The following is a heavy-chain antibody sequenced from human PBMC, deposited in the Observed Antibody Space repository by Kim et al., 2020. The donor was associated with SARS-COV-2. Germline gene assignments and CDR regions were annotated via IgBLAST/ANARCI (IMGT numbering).Heavy chain of an antibody. CDR3: GSDSSGYYEPRYFDY. CDR1: GFTFSSYG. Sequence: GGSLRLSCAASGFTFSSYGMHWVRQAPGKGLEWVAVISYDGSNKYYADSVKGRFTISRDNSKNTLYLQMNSLRAEDTAVYYCGSDSSGYYEPRYFDYWGQGTLVTVSS. D-gene: IGHD3-22*01. V-gene: IGHV3-30*03. J-gene: IGHJ4*02. CDR2: ISYDGSNK.